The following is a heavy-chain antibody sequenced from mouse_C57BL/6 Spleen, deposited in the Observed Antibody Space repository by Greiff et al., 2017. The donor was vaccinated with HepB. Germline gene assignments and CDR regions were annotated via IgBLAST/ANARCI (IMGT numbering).Heavy chain of an antibody. CDR3: ARSGITTVVAPYWYFDV. CDR1: GFTFSSYG. CDR2: ISSGGSYT. J-gene: IGHJ1*03. V-gene: IGHV5-6*01. Sequence: DVQLVESGGDLVKPGGSLKLSCAASGFTFSSYGMSWVRQTPDKRLEWVATISSGGSYTYYPDSVKGRFTISRDNAKNTLYLQMSSLKSEDTAMYYCARSGITTVVAPYWYFDVWGTGTTVTVSS. D-gene: IGHD1-1*01.